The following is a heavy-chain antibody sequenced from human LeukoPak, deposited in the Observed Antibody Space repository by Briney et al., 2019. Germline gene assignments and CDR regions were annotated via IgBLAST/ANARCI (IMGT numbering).Heavy chain of an antibody. CDR1: GYTFTGYY. CDR2: INPNSGGT. CDR3: AGGAGYSPLRGYGMDV. D-gene: IGHD5-24*01. V-gene: IGHV1-2*02. J-gene: IGHJ6*02. Sequence: ASVKVSCKASGYTFTGYYMHWVRQAPGQGLEWMGWINPNSGGTNYAQKFQDRVTMTRDTSTSTAYMELSRLRSDDTAVYYCAGGAGYSPLRGYGMDVWGQGTTVTVSS.